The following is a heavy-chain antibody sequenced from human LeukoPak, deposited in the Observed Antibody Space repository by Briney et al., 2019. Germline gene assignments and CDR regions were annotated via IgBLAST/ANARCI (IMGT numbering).Heavy chain of an antibody. D-gene: IGHD6-13*01. CDR2: ISDSAGST. Sequence: PGGSLRLSCAASGFTFSSYEMNWVRQAPGKGLEWVSGISDSAGSTYYADSVKGRFTISRDSSKNTVYLQMNSPRAEDTAIYYCAKDAAGSSWPYYFDFWGQGTLVTVSS. V-gene: IGHV3-23*01. CDR3: AKDAAGSSWPYYFDF. J-gene: IGHJ4*02. CDR1: GFTFSSYE.